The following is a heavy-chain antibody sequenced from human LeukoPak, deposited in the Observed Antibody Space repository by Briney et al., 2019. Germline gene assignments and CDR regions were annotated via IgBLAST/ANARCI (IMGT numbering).Heavy chain of an antibody. CDR1: GYTFTSYY. CDR3: ARFNSGSYQHYFDY. V-gene: IGHV1-46*01. Sequence: ASVKVSCKASGYTFTSYYMHWVRQAPGQGLEWMGIINPSGGSTSYAQKFQGRVTISVDTSKNQFSLKLSSVTAADTAVYYCARFNSGSYQHYFDYWGQGILVTVSS. J-gene: IGHJ4*02. D-gene: IGHD1-26*01. CDR2: INPSGGST.